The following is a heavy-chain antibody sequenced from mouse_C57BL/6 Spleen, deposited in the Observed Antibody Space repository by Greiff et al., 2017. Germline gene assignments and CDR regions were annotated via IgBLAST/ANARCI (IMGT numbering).Heavy chain of an antibody. CDR2: IYPGSGST. CDR3: ARTRIYDGYYHYAMDD. V-gene: IGHV1-55*01. J-gene: IGHJ4*01. D-gene: IGHD2-3*01. CDR1: GYTFTSYW. Sequence: QVQLQQPGAELVKPGASVKMSCKASGYTFTSYWITWVKQRPGQGLEWIGDIYPGSGSTTYNEKFKSKATLTVDTSSSTAYLQLSSLTSEDAAVYYCARTRIYDGYYHYAMDDWGQGTSVTVSS.